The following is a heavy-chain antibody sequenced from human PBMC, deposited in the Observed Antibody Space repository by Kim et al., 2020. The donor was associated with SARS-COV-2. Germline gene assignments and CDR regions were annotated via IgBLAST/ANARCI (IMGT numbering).Heavy chain of an antibody. CDR2: TSYDGTNK. V-gene: IGHV3-30*04. Sequence: GGSLRLSCAASGFTFGGYAMNWVRQAPGKGLEWVAVTSYDGTNKYYADSVKGRFIISRDNSKNTLYLQMNSLRSEDTAVYYCARDGIQRTSNDYSDYGIDCWGQGTLVTVSS. CDR1: GFTFGGYA. CDR3: ARDGIQRTSNDYSDYGIDC. D-gene: IGHD4-17*01. J-gene: IGHJ4*01.